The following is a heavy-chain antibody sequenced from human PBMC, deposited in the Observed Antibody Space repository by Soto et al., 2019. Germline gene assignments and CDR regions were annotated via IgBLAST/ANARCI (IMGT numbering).Heavy chain of an antibody. CDR2: ISGSGDTT. Sequence: EVQLLESGGGLVQPGGSLRLSCAASGFTFSSYAMSWVRQAPGKGLEWVSLISGSGDTTYYADSVEGRFTISRDNSKDTMFLQMDSLRVEDTAVYYCAKDDSSGTYFDYWGQGTLATVSS. V-gene: IGHV3-23*01. J-gene: IGHJ4*02. CDR1: GFTFSSYA. D-gene: IGHD6-19*01. CDR3: AKDDSSGTYFDY.